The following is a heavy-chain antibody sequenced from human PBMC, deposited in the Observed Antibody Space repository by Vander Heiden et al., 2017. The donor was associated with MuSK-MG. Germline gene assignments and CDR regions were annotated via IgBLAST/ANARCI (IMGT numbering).Heavy chain of an antibody. J-gene: IGHJ1*01. CDR1: GFTFSSYW. CDR3: ARGSSSSWFPTEYFQH. Sequence: EVQLVESGGGLVQPGGSLRLSCAASGFTFSSYWMSWVRQAPGKGLEWVANIKQDGSEKYYVDSVKGRFTISRDNAKNSLDLKMNSLRAEDTAVYYCARGSSSSWFPTEYFQHWGQGTLVTVSS. D-gene: IGHD6-13*01. V-gene: IGHV3-7*01. CDR2: IKQDGSEK.